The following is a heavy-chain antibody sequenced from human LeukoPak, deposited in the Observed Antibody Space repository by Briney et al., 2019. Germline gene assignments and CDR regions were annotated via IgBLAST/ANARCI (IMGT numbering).Heavy chain of an antibody. D-gene: IGHD6-13*01. Sequence: PGGSLRLSCAASGFTFSDYYMSWIRQAPGKGLEWVSYISSSSSYTNYADSVKGRFTISRDNAKNSLYLQMNSLRAEDTAVYYCARSVGYSSSWDDYWGQGTLVTVSS. J-gene: IGHJ4*02. CDR3: ARSVGYSSSWDDY. V-gene: IGHV3-11*03. CDR2: ISSSSSYT. CDR1: GFTFSDYY.